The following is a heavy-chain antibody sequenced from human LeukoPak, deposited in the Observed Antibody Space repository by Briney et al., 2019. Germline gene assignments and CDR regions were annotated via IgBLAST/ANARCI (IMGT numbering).Heavy chain of an antibody. CDR2: IETRGNT. V-gene: IGHV4-61*02. J-gene: IGHJ2*01. CDR3: ARVSSSWYQDWYFDL. CDR1: GGSISSSSYY. D-gene: IGHD6-13*01. Sequence: SETLSLTCTVSGGSISSSSYYWSWIRQPAGKGLEWIGRIETRGNTNYKPFLKSRVTMSVDTSKNQFSLKLSSVTAADTAVYYCARVSSSWYQDWYFDLWGRGTLVTVSS.